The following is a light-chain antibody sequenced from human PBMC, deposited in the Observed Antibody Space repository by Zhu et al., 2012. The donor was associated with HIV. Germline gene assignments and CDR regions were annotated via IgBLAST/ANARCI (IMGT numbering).Light chain of an antibody. CDR2: SAS. J-gene: IGKJ4*01. Sequence: EIVMTQSPATLFVSPGERATLSCRASQSVSSNLAWYQQKPGQAPRLLIYSASTRATGIPARFSGSGSGTEYSLTISSMQSEDFAIYYCQQYNNWLLSFGGGTKVEIK. CDR1: QSVSSN. CDR3: QQYNNWLLS. V-gene: IGKV3-15*01.